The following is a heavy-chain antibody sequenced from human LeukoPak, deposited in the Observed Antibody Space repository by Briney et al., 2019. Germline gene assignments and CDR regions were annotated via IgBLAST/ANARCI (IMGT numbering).Heavy chain of an antibody. J-gene: IGHJ4*02. V-gene: IGHV6-1*01. CDR1: GDSVSSNIAA. CDR3: ARDSGRWFPDY. CDR2: TYYRSKSKWHY. Sequence: SQTLSLTCAISGDSVSSNIAAWNWIRQSPSRGLEWLGRTYYRSKSKWHYEYAVSVKSRIIINADTSKNQFSLQLISVTPEDPAVDYMARDSGRWFPDYWGQGTLVTVSS. D-gene: IGHD5-12*01.